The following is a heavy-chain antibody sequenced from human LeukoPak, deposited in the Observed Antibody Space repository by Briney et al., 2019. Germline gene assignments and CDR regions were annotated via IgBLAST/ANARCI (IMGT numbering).Heavy chain of an antibody. Sequence: ASVKVSCKASGYTFTSYYMHWVRQAPGQGLEWMGIINPSGGSTNYAQKFQGRVTMTRDMSTSTVYIELSSLRSEDTAVYYCAKEPVTIFGLVRTQTTKRPHRFDPWGQGTLVTVSS. V-gene: IGHV1-46*01. J-gene: IGHJ5*02. D-gene: IGHD3-3*01. CDR3: AKEPVTIFGLVRTQTTKRPHRFDP. CDR2: INPSGGST. CDR1: GYTFTSYY.